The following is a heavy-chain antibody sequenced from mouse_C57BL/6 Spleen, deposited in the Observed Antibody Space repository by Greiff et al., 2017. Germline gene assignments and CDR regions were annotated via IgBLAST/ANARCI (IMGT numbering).Heavy chain of an antibody. J-gene: IGHJ3*01. CDR2: IHPNSGST. CDR1: GYTFTSYW. Sequence: VQLQQPGAELVKPGASVKLSCKASGYTFTSYWMHWVKQRPGQGLEWIGMIHPNSGSTNYNEKFKSKATLTVDKSSSTAYMQLSSLTSEDSAVDYCARSYYSNYGAYWGQGTLLTVSA. D-gene: IGHD2-5*01. V-gene: IGHV1-64*01. CDR3: ARSYYSNYGAY.